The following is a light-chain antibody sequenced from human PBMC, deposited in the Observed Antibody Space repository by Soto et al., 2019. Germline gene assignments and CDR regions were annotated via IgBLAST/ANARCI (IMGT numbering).Light chain of an antibody. Sequence: SVLTQPPSASGAPGQRVTISCSGSASNIGRDPVNWYQQVPGTAPKLLIYENNHRPSGVPDRFSGSKSGTSASLVISGLQSEDEAEYFCAGWDGSLKGFVFGTGTNVTVL. J-gene: IGLJ1*01. CDR1: ASNIGRDP. V-gene: IGLV1-44*01. CDR3: AGWDGSLKGFV. CDR2: ENN.